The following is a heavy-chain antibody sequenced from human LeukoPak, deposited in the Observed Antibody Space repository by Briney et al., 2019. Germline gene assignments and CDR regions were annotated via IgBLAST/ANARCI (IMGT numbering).Heavy chain of an antibody. Sequence: GGSLRLSCAASGFTFSSYAMHWVRQAPGKGLEWVAVISYDGSNKYYADSVKGRFTISRDNAKNSLYLQMNSLRAEDTAVYYCARDSLAYYYDSSGYGLVDYWGQGTLVTVSS. CDR1: GFTFSSYA. J-gene: IGHJ4*02. CDR3: ARDSLAYYYDSSGYGLVDY. D-gene: IGHD3-22*01. V-gene: IGHV3-30*04. CDR2: ISYDGSNK.